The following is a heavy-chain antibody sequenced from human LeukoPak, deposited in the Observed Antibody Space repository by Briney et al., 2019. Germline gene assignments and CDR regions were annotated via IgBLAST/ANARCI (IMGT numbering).Heavy chain of an antibody. Sequence: ASVKVSCKVSGYTLTELSMHWVRQAPGKGLEWMGGFDPEDGETIYAQKFQGRVTMTEDTSTDTAYMELSSLRSEDTAVYYCATGVRTPADFDWLFHGYFDYWGQGTLVTVSS. J-gene: IGHJ4*02. CDR3: ATGVRTPADFDWLFHGYFDY. D-gene: IGHD3-9*01. V-gene: IGHV1-24*01. CDR1: GYTLTELS. CDR2: FDPEDGET.